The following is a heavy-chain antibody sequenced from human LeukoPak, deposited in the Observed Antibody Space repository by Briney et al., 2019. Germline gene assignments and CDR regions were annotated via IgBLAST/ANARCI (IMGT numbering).Heavy chain of an antibody. V-gene: IGHV3-53*04. CDR1: GFTVSSNY. CDR3: AREGSAAGTGYYFDY. Sequence: GGSLRLSCAASGFTVSSNYMSWVRQAPGKGLEWVSVIYSGGSTYYADSVKGRFTISRHNSKNTLYPQMNSLRAEDTAVYYCAREGSAAGTGYYFDYWGQGTLVTVSS. J-gene: IGHJ4*02. D-gene: IGHD6-13*01. CDR2: IYSGGST.